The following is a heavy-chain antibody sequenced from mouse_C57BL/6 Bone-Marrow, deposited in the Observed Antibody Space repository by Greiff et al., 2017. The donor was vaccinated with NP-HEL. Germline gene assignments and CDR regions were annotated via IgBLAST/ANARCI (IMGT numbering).Heavy chain of an antibody. D-gene: IGHD1-1*02. CDR3: ARGDYYYFDY. CDR2: IAPNSGGT. Sequence: QVQLQQPGAELVKPGASVKLSCKASGYTFPNYWLHWVKQRPGRGLAWIGWIAPNSGGTQYNEKFKSKATLTVDKPSSTAYMQLSSLTSEDSAVYYCARGDYYYFDYWGQGTTLTVSS. J-gene: IGHJ2*01. CDR1: GYTFPNYW. V-gene: IGHV1-72*01.